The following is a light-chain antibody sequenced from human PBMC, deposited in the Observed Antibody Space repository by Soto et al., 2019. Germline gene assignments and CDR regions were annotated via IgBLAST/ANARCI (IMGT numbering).Light chain of an antibody. CDR2: AAS. CDR1: QGIGVY. Sequence: DIQMTQSPSSLSASFGDRVTITCRASQGIGVYLAWFQQKPGNAPKLLIYAASTLQSGVPSRFSGSGSVTDFTLTISSLQPEDVATYYCQKYNSAPLTFGGGTKVEIK. V-gene: IGKV1-27*01. CDR3: QKYNSAPLT. J-gene: IGKJ4*01.